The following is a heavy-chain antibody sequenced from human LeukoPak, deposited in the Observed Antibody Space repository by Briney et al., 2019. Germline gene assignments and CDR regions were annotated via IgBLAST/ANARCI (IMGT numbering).Heavy chain of an antibody. Sequence: SETLSLTCTVSAGSISSYYWSWIRQPPGKGLEWIGYISYSGSTNYNPSLKSRVTISVDTSKNQFSLKLSSVTAADTAVYYCASVGPGVNPLTSWGKGTLATVS. CDR2: ISYSGST. CDR3: ASVGPGVNPLTS. D-gene: IGHD1-14*01. V-gene: IGHV4-59*08. J-gene: IGHJ5*02. CDR1: AGSISSYY.